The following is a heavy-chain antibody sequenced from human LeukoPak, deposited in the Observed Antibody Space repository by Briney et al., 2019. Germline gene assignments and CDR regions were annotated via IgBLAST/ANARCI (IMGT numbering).Heavy chain of an antibody. V-gene: IGHV1-2*02. D-gene: IGHD5-18*01. J-gene: IGHJ4*02. Sequence: ASVKVSCKASGYTFTGYYMHWVRQAPGQGLEWMGWINPNSGGTNYAQKFQGRVTMTRDTSISTAHMELSRLRSDDTAVYYCARPGITAMGVYYFDYWGQGTLVTVSS. CDR3: ARPGITAMGVYYFDY. CDR1: GYTFTGYY. CDR2: INPNSGGT.